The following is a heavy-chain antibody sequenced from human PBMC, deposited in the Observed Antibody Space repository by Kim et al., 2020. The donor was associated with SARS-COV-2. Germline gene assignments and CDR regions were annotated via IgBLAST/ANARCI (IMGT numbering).Heavy chain of an antibody. D-gene: IGHD3-10*01. CDR1: GGSISSGGYY. CDR2: IYYSGST. V-gene: IGHV4-31*03. J-gene: IGHJ4*02. Sequence: SETLSLTCTVSGGSISSGGYYWSWIRQHPGKGLEWIGYIYYSGSTYYNPSLKSRVTISVDTSKNQFSLKLSSVTAADTAVYYCARGLRITMVRGRTDYFDYWGQGTLVTVSS. CDR3: ARGLRITMVRGRTDYFDY.